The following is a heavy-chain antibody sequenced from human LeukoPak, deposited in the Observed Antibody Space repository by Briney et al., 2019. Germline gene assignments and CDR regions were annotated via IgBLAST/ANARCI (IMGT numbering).Heavy chain of an antibody. CDR2: INHSGST. CDR3: AREGYGSGSSYFDY. J-gene: IGHJ4*02. Sequence: SETLSLTCAVYGGSFSGYYWSWIRQPPGKGLEWIGEINHSGSTNYNPSLKSRVTLSVDTSKNQFSLKLSSVTAADTAVYYCAREGYGSGSSYFDYWGQGTLVTVSS. D-gene: IGHD3-10*01. V-gene: IGHV4-34*01. CDR1: GGSFSGYY.